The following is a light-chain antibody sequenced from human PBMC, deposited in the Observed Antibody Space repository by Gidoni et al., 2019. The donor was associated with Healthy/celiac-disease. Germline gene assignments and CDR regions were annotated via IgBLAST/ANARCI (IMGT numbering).Light chain of an antibody. J-gene: IGLJ1*01. CDR1: SSDVGGYNY. V-gene: IGLV2-11*01. Sequence: QSALTHPLSVSGSPAQSVTISCTGTSSDVGGYNYVSWYQQHPGKAPKLMIYDVSKRPSGVPDRFSGSKSGNTASLTSSGLQAEDEADDYCCSYAGSYTYVLGTGTKVTVL. CDR2: DVS. CDR3: CSYAGSYTYV.